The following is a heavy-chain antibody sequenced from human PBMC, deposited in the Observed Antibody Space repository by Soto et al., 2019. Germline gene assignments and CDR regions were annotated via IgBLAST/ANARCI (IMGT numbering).Heavy chain of an antibody. D-gene: IGHD6-13*01. CDR1: GFTFRNYA. J-gene: IGHJ4*02. V-gene: IGHV3-23*01. Sequence: EVQLLESGGGLVQPGGSLRLSCEASGFTFRNYAMSWVRQAPGQGLEWVSAISGDGGTTYYSDSVQGRFTISRDNSKNNLYLQLSSLNADDTASYYFAKAQYGTSSWSLDFAFLGQGTLVTVSP. CDR2: ISGDGGTT. CDR3: AKAQYGTSSWSLDFAF.